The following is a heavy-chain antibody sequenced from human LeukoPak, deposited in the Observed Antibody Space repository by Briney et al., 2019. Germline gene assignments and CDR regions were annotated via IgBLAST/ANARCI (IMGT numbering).Heavy chain of an antibody. CDR3: ARDHGGWGGGAFDI. V-gene: IGHV3-53*01. J-gene: IGHJ3*02. Sequence: GGSLRLSCAASGFTVSGNYMSWVRQAPGEGLEWVSVIYSGGSTYYADSVKGRFSISRDNSKNTLYLQMNSLRAEDTAVYYCARDHGGWGGGAFDIWGQGTMVTVSS. CDR2: IYSGGST. CDR1: GFTVSGNY. D-gene: IGHD3-16*01.